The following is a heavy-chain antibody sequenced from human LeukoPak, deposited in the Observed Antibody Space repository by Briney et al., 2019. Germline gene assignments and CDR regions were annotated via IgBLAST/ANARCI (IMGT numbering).Heavy chain of an antibody. D-gene: IGHD4/OR15-4a*01. CDR1: GGSFSGYY. CDR3: VRWGRRLWHV. J-gene: IGHJ6*02. Sequence: PSETLSLTCAVYGGSFSGYYWSWIRQPPGKGLEWIGEINHSGSTNYNPSLKSRVTISVDTSKNQFSLKLSSVTAADTAVYYCVRWGRRLWHVWGQGTTVTVSS. V-gene: IGHV4-34*01. CDR2: INHSGST.